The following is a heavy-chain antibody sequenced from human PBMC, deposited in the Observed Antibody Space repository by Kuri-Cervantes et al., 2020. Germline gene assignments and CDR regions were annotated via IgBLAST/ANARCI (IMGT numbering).Heavy chain of an antibody. CDR2: IWYDGHTQ. Sequence: GESLKISCAASGFTFSSYAMHWVRQAPGKGLEWVAIIWYDGHTQYYADSVKGRFTISRDNSRNTLYLQMNSLRAEDTAVYYCARGDDAFDIWGQGTMVTVSS. CDR3: ARGDDAFDI. CDR1: GFTFSSYA. V-gene: IGHV3-33*01. J-gene: IGHJ3*02.